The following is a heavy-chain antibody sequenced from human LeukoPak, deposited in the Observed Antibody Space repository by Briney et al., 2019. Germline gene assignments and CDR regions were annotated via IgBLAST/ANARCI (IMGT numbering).Heavy chain of an antibody. CDR1: GGSISTYY. CDR2: IYHSGNT. D-gene: IGHD3-9*01. J-gene: IGHJ3*02. V-gene: IGHV4-59*01. CDR3: AREGYDILTGYPNAFDI. Sequence: PSETLSLTCTVPGGSISTYYWSWIRQPPGKGLEWIGYIYHSGNTNYNPSLQSRVTISVDTSRNQYSLKLSSVTAADTAVYYCAREGYDILTGYPNAFDIWGQGTMVTVSS.